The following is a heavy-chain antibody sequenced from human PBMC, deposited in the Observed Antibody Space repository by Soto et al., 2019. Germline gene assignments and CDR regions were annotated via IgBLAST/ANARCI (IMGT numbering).Heavy chain of an antibody. CDR1: GYTFTSYG. CDR3: ARDPGYCSGGSCYDYYYYGMDV. D-gene: IGHD2-15*01. Sequence: QVQLVQSGAEVKKPGASVKVSCKASGYTFTSYGISWVRQAPGQGLEWMGWISAYNGNTNYAQKLQGRVTMTTDTSTSTAYMELRSLRSDDTAVYYCARDPGYCSGGSCYDYYYYGMDVWGQGTTVTVSS. J-gene: IGHJ6*02. V-gene: IGHV1-18*01. CDR2: ISAYNGNT.